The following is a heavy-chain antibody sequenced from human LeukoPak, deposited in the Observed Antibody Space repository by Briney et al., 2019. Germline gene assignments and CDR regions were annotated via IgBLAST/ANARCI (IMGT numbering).Heavy chain of an antibody. Sequence: SGPVLVKPTETLTLTCTVSEFSLSNARMGVSWIRQPPGKALEWLAHLFSNDEKSYSTSLKSRLTISKDTSKSQVVLTMTNMDPVDTATYYCARTAMAPFDAFDIWGQGTMVTVSS. CDR1: EFSLSNARMG. CDR3: ARTAMAPFDAFDI. CDR2: LFSNDEK. D-gene: IGHD5-18*01. J-gene: IGHJ3*02. V-gene: IGHV2-26*01.